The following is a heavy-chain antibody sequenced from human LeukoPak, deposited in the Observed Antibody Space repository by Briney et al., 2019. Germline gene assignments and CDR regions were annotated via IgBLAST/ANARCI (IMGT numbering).Heavy chain of an antibody. CDR1: GGTFSSYA. V-gene: IGHV1-69*01. Sequence: SVKVSFKASGGTFSSYAISWVRQAPGQGLEWMGGIIPIFGTANYAQKFQGRVTITADESTSTAYMELSSLRSEDTAVYYCARDTIFGVVTTYYYGMDVWGQGTTVTVSS. J-gene: IGHJ6*02. D-gene: IGHD3-3*01. CDR3: ARDTIFGVVTTYYYGMDV. CDR2: IIPIFGTA.